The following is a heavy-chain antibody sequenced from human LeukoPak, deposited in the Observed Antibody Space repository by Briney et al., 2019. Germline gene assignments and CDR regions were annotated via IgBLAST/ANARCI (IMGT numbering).Heavy chain of an antibody. Sequence: PSRTLSLTCIVSGGSISSGGYCWSWIRQHPGKGPEWIGYIHSSGNTYYTPSLKSRVNMSVDTSKNQLSLNLSSMTAADTAVYYCARRLPSIAALDYWGQGILVTVSS. D-gene: IGHD2-15*01. CDR1: GGSISSGGYC. V-gene: IGHV4-31*03. J-gene: IGHJ4*02. CDR2: IHSSGNT. CDR3: ARRLPSIAALDY.